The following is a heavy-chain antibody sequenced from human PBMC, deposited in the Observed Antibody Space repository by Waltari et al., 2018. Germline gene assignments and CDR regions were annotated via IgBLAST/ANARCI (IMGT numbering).Heavy chain of an antibody. Sequence: EVQLLESGGGLVQPGGSLRLSCAASGFTFSSYALSWVRQAPGKGLEWVSVIYSGGSSTYYADSVKGRFTISRDNSKNTLYLQMNSLRAEDTAVYYCAKLRITMVQGISLDAFDIWGQGTMVTVSS. J-gene: IGHJ3*02. D-gene: IGHD3-10*01. V-gene: IGHV3-23*03. CDR2: IYSGGSST. CDR1: GFTFSSYA. CDR3: AKLRITMVQGISLDAFDI.